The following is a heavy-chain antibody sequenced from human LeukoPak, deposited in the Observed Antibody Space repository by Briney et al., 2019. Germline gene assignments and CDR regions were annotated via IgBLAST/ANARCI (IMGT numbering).Heavy chain of an antibody. D-gene: IGHD3-10*01. J-gene: IGHJ6*03. CDR2: IIPIFGTA. CDR3: AGETQGWFGELSPRYYYMDV. V-gene: IGHV1-69*13. Sequence: SVKVSCKASGGTFSSYAISWVRQAPGQGLEWMGGIIPIFGTANYAQKFQGRVTITADESTSTAYMELSSLRSEDTAVYYCAGETQGWFGELSPRYYYMDVWGKGTTVTISS. CDR1: GGTFSSYA.